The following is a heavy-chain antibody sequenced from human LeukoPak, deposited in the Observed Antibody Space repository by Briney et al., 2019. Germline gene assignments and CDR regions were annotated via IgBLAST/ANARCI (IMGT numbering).Heavy chain of an antibody. V-gene: IGHV3-53*01. CDR3: ARDMILQRKGLDY. CDR2: IYGRETT. J-gene: IGHJ4*02. CDR1: GFIVSDNY. Sequence: GGSLRLSCAASGFIVSDNYMTWVRQLPGKGLDWVSVIYGRETTYYADSVKGRFTISRDNSKNTLFLQMNSLRAEDTAVYYCARDMILQRKGLDYWGQGTLVTVSS. D-gene: IGHD3-22*01.